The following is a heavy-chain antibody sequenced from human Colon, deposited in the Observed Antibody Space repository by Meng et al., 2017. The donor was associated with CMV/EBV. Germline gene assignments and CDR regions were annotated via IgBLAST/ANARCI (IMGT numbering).Heavy chain of an antibody. CDR3: TKDPVTSGWDN. V-gene: IGHV3-23*01. J-gene: IGHJ4*02. CDR1: GFIFTGYA. CDR2: ISGSGDST. D-gene: IGHD6-19*01. Sequence: GGSLRLSCAASGFIFTGYAMTWVRQAPGKGLEWVSTISGSGDSTYYADSVKGRFTISRDNSKNTLYLQMNSLRTEDAALYYCTKDPVTSGWDNWGQGTLVTVSS.